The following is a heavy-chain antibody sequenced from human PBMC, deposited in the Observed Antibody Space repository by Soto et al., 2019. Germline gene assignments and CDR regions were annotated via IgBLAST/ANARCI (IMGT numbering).Heavy chain of an antibody. CDR2: IIPILGIA. Sequence: QVQLVQSGAEVKKPGSSVKVSCKASGGTFSSYTISWVRQAPGQGLEWMGRIIPILGIANYAQKFQGRVTITADKSTSTAYMALSSLRSEHTSVYYCLRGLVATILDYWGQGTLVTVSS. CDR3: LRGLVATILDY. V-gene: IGHV1-69*02. D-gene: IGHD5-12*01. CDR1: GGTFSSYT. J-gene: IGHJ4*02.